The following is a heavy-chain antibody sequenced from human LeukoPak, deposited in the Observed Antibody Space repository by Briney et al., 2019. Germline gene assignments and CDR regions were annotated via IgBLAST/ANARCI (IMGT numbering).Heavy chain of an antibody. Sequence: GASVKVSCKASGYTLTSYGISWVRQTPGQGLEGMGWISAYNGNTNYAQKLQGRVTMTTDTSTSTAYMDLRILLPDDTPLYYCARVSIVGAPDDHSAQGTLVTVSS. CDR1: GYTLTSYG. V-gene: IGHV1-18*01. CDR2: ISAYNGNT. CDR3: ARVSIVGAPDDH. J-gene: IGHJ4*02. D-gene: IGHD1-26*01.